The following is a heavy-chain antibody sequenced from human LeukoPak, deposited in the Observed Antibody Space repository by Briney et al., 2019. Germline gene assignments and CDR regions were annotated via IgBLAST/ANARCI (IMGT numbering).Heavy chain of an antibody. CDR1: GYTFTGYY. CDR3: ARDRLSYFDY. V-gene: IGHV1-2*04. CDR2: INPNSGGT. J-gene: IGHJ4*02. D-gene: IGHD6-25*01. Sequence: ASVKVSCKASGYTFTGYYMHWVRQAPGQGLQWMGWINPNSGGTNYAQKFQGWVTMTRDTSISTAYMELSRLRSDDTAVYYCARDRLSYFDYWGQGTLVTVSS.